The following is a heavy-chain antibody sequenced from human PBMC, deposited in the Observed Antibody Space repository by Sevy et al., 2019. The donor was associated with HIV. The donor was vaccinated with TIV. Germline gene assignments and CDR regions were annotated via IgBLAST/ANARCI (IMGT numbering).Heavy chain of an antibody. J-gene: IGHJ4*02. V-gene: IGHV4-59*08. CDR3: AGENAWGRGYS. D-gene: IGHD1-26*01. CDR1: GGSITSLY. CDR2: IYYNGHI. Sequence: ESLSLTCTVSGGSITSLYWNWIRQPPGKGLEWIANIYYNGHINYNPSLKSRVTLSLDTSKNQFSLRLSSVTAADTAMYYCAGENAWGRGYSWGQGTLLTVSS.